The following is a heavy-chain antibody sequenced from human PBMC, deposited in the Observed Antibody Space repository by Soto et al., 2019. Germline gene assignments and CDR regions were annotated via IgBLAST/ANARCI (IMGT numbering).Heavy chain of an antibody. D-gene: IGHD3-3*01. CDR2: INPNSGGT. J-gene: IGHJ4*02. CDR1: GYTFTGYY. CDR3: ARDGYDFWSGYLLDY. Sequence: GASVKVSCKASGYTFTGYYMHWARQAPGQGLEWMGWINPNSGGTNYAQKFQGWVTMTRDTSISTAYMELSRLRSDDTAVYYCARDGYDFWSGYLLDYWGQGTLVTVSS. V-gene: IGHV1-2*04.